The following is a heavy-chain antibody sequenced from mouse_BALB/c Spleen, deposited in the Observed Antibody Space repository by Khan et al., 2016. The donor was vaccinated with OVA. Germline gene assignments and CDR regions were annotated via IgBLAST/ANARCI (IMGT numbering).Heavy chain of an antibody. CDR1: GYSITSDYA. CDR2: ISYRGNT. V-gene: IGHV3-2*02. D-gene: IGHD4-1*01. J-gene: IGHJ2*01. Sequence: EVQLQESGPGLVQPSQSLSLTCTVTGYSITSDYAWSWIRQFPGNKLEWMGYISYRGNTKYNPSLTSRISVTRDTSQNQFFLQLNSVTTEDTATYYCARMSGGDFDFWGQGTTLTVAS. CDR3: ARMSGGDFDF.